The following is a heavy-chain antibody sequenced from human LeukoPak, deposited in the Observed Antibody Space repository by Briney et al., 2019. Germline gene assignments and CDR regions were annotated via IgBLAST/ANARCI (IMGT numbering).Heavy chain of an antibody. V-gene: IGHV3-11*06. D-gene: IGHD2-2*01. J-gene: IGHJ3*02. CDR2: ISSSSSYT. CDR3: ARALNIVVVPAAAFDI. Sequence: AGGSLRLSCAASRFTFSDYYMSWIRQAPGKGLEWVSYISSSSSYTNYADSVKGRFTISRDNAKNSLYLQMNSLRAEDTAVYYCARALNIVVVPAAAFDIWGQGTMVTVSS. CDR1: RFTFSDYY.